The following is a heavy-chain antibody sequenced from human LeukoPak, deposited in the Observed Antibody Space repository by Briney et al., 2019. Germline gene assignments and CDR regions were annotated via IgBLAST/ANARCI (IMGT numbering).Heavy chain of an antibody. CDR1: GGTFSSYA. J-gene: IGHJ4*02. CDR3: ARGNDFWSGLDY. V-gene: IGHV1-69*05. Sequence: SVKVSCNASGGTFSSYAISWVRQAPGQGLEWMGGIIPIFGTANYAQEFQSRVTITTDESTSTAYVELSSLRSEDTAVYYCARGNDFWSGLDYWGQGTLVTVSS. D-gene: IGHD3-3*01. CDR2: IIPIFGTA.